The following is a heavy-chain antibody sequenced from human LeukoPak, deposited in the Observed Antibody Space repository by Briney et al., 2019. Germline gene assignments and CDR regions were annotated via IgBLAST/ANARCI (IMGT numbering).Heavy chain of an antibody. CDR1: GGSINSYF. J-gene: IGHJ4*02. D-gene: IGHD6-13*01. CDR2: IYYSGNT. Sequence: SETLSLTCTVSGGSINSYFWSWIRPPPGKGLEWIGYIYYSGNTNYNPSLKSRVTISVDTSKNQFSLKLDSVTAADSAVYYCARDSSSWAGYFDYWGQGALVTVSS. V-gene: IGHV4-59*01. CDR3: ARDSSSWAGYFDY.